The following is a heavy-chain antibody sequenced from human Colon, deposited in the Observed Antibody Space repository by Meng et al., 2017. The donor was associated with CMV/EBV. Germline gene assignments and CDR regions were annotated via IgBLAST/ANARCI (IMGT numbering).Heavy chain of an antibody. J-gene: IGHJ6*02. CDR1: GFTFSTYG. CDR3: AKNFLYGMDV. V-gene: IGHV3-33*03. D-gene: IGHD1-7*01. Sequence: GGSLRLSCAASGFTFSTYGMHWVRQAPGKGLEWVAVIWYDGSKKYYADSVKGRFTISRDNSKNTLYMEMNSLRAEDTAVYYCAKNFLYGMDVWGQGTTVTVSS. CDR2: IWYDGSKK.